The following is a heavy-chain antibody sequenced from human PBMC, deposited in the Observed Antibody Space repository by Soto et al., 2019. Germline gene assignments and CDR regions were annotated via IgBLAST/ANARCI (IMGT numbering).Heavy chain of an antibody. CDR3: ARENSPAGLDV. Sequence: VGSLRLSCTASGFTFSNYEMTWVRQAPGKGLEWVSYLSTSGSTMYYADSVKGRFTISRDNAKNSLFLQMNSLRAEDTAVYYCARENSPAGLDVWGQGTPVTVSS. CDR1: GFTFSNYE. V-gene: IGHV3-48*03. D-gene: IGHD6-13*01. CDR2: LSTSGSTM. J-gene: IGHJ6*02.